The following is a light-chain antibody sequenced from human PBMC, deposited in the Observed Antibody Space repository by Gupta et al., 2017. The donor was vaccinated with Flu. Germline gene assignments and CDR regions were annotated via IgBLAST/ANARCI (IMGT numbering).Light chain of an antibody. J-gene: IGKJ1*01. CDR1: QTIGNN. Sequence: EIVMTQSPDTLSVSPGERATLSCRASQTIGNNLAWYHQRPGQPPRLLIYGTSTRASGVPARFSGSGYGTDFTLTVSSRQSEDIGTYFCQHYSDWPPWTFGQGTKVDIK. CDR2: GTS. CDR3: QHYSDWPPWT. V-gene: IGKV3-15*01.